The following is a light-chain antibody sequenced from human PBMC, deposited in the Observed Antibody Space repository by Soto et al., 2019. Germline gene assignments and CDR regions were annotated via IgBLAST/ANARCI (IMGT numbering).Light chain of an antibody. V-gene: IGKV1-13*02. CDR2: DVS. J-gene: IGKJ4*01. CDR3: QQFNSYPLT. Sequence: AIQLTQSPYSLSASVGDRVTITCRASQGISSALAWYQQKPGKAPKLLIYDVSSLETGAPSRFSGSGSGTDFTLTISSLKPEDFATYYCQQFNSYPLTFGGGTKVDIK. CDR1: QGISSA.